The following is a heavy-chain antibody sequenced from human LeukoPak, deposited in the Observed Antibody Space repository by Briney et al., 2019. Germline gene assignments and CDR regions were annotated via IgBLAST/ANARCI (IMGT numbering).Heavy chain of an antibody. CDR2: IIPILDTT. Sequence: GASVKVSCKASGYTFTSYYMHWVRQAPGQGLEWMGGIIPILDTTNYAQKFQGRVTITADTSTNTAYMELSSLRSEDTAVYYCARVATLHDIWGQGTMVTVSS. V-gene: IGHV1-46*01. D-gene: IGHD1-26*01. CDR1: GYTFTSYY. CDR3: ARVATLHDI. J-gene: IGHJ3*02.